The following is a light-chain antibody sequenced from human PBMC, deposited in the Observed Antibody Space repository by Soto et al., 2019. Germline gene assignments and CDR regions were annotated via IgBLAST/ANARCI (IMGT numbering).Light chain of an antibody. V-gene: IGLV1-44*01. CDR3: SAYTARSTLV. CDR1: SSNIGINT. CDR2: GNN. Sequence: QSVLTQPPSASGTPGQTITISCSGGSSNIGINTVSWYEHLPGTAPRLLIYGNNQRPSGVPDRFSGSKSGTSASLAISGLQSEDEGDYYCSAYTARSTLVFGGGTKVTVL. J-gene: IGLJ3*02.